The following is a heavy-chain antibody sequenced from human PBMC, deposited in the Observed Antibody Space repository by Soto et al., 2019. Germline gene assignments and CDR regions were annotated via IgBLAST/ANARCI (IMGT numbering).Heavy chain of an antibody. CDR3: ARGGDGGGWFDP. V-gene: IGHV4-61*01. CDR1: GGSVSSGSYY. J-gene: IGHJ5*02. D-gene: IGHD4-17*01. Sequence: QVPLQESGPGLVKPSETLSLTCTVSGGSVSSGSYYWSWIRQPPGKGLEWIGYIYYSGSTNYNPSLKSRVTISVDTSKNQFSLKLSSVTAADTAVYYCARGGDGGGWFDPWGQGTLVTVSS. CDR2: IYYSGST.